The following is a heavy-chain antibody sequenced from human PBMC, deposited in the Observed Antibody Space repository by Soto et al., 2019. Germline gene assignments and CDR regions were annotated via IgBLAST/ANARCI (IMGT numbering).Heavy chain of an antibody. CDR2: TIPLLNVA. Sequence: QVQLVQSGAEVKKPGSSVKVSCKASGGTFSTSTFTWVRQAPGQGLEWMGRTIPLLNVADYAQDFQGRVTITADKSTSTAYMELTSLTSKDTAVYYCARDSPIGSTYSGYDAIDSWGQGTLFTVSS. CDR3: ARDSPIGSTYSGYDAIDS. D-gene: IGHD5-12*01. V-gene: IGHV1-69*08. J-gene: IGHJ4*02. CDR1: GGTFSTST.